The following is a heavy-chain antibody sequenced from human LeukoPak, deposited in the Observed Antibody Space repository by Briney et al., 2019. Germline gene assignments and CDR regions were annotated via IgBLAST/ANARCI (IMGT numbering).Heavy chain of an antibody. Sequence: GGSLRLSCAASGFTFSDYYMSWIRQAPGKGLEWVSYISGSSSYTNYADSVKGRFTISRDNAKNSLYLQMNSLRAEDTAVYYCARPSYGSGRGDYWGQGTLVTVSS. CDR2: ISGSSSYT. D-gene: IGHD3-10*01. V-gene: IGHV3-11*06. J-gene: IGHJ4*02. CDR1: GFTFSDYY. CDR3: ARPSYGSGRGDY.